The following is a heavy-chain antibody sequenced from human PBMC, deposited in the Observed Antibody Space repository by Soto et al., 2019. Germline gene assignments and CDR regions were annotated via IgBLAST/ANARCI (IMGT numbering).Heavy chain of an antibody. CDR1: GYTFTTYQ. J-gene: IGHJ4*02. Sequence: ASVKVSCKVSGYTFTTYQMHWVRQAPGQGLEWMGIINPSGGSTAYAQKFRGRVTLTRDTSTSTVYMELSSLRSEDTAVYYCARSTGPFDYWGQGTLVTVSS. CDR3: ARSTGPFDY. V-gene: IGHV1-46*01. CDR2: INPSGGST. D-gene: IGHD1-1*01.